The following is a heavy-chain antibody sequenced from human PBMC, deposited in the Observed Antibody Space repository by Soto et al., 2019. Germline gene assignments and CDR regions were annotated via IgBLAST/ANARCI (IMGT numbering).Heavy chain of an antibody. V-gene: IGHV3-30*04. J-gene: IGHJ4*02. CDR2: VSHDGSNI. Sequence: GGSLRLSCAVFGFTFSRYPMHWVRQAPGKGLEWVAGVSHDGSNIQYADSVKGRLTVSRDDSKSTLYLQMNNLGAEDTAEYFCAREEPHPAPLVFWGQGTLVTVSS. CDR3: AREEPHPAPLVF. CDR1: GFTFSRYP.